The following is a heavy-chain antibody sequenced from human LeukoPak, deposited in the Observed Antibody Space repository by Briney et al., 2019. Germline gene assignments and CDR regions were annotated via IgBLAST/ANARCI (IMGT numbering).Heavy chain of an antibody. Sequence: ASVKVSCKVSGYTLTELSMHWVRQAPGKGLEWMGGFDPEDGGTIYAQKFQGRVTMTEDTSTDTAYMELSSLRSEDTAVYYCATDRVGATTTEFDYWGQGTLVTVSS. CDR2: FDPEDGGT. CDR3: ATDRVGATTTEFDY. CDR1: GYTLTELS. V-gene: IGHV1-24*01. D-gene: IGHD1-26*01. J-gene: IGHJ4*02.